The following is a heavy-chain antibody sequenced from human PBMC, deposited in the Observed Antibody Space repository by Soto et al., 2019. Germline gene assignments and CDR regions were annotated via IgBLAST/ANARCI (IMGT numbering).Heavy chain of an antibody. CDR3: ASTYSGYEDFDY. J-gene: IGHJ4*02. Sequence: EVQLVESGGGLVQPGRSLRLSCVASGFTFGDYAMHWVRQVPGKGLEWVSVISWNSAYICYADSVKGRFTISRDNAKNYVSLQMNSMRTEDTALYYCASTYSGYEDFDYWGQGTLVTVS. CDR1: GFTFGDYA. CDR2: ISWNSAYI. V-gene: IGHV3-9*01. D-gene: IGHD5-12*01.